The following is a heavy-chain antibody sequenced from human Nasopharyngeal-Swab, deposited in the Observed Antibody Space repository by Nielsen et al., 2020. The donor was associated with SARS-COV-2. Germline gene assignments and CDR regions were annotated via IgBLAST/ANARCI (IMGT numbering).Heavy chain of an antibody. CDR3: ARDGMVGATGVDY. J-gene: IGHJ4*02. CDR2: IWYDGSNK. V-gene: IGHV3-33*01. Sequence: LSLTCAASGFTFSSYGMHWVRQAPGKGLEWVAVIWYDGSNKYYADSVKGRFTISRDNSKNTLYLQMNSLRAEDTAVYYCARDGMVGATGVDYWGQGTLVTVSS. CDR1: GFTFSSYG. D-gene: IGHD1-26*01.